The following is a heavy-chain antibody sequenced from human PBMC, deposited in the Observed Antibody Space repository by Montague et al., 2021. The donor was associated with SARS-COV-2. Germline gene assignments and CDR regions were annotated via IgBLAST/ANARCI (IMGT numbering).Heavy chain of an antibody. CDR2: IYSGGTST. Sequence: SLRLSCAASGFTFSTYAMSWVRQAPGKGLEWVSVIYSGGTSTYYSDSVKGRFTISRDNSQNTLYLQMNSLRAEDTAVYYCATMSYSVVLSDAMGWYYMDDWGQGTTVTVSS. CDR1: GFTFSTYA. D-gene: IGHD1-26*01. CDR3: ATMSYSVVLSDAMGWYYMDD. J-gene: IGHJ6*03. V-gene: IGHV3-23*03.